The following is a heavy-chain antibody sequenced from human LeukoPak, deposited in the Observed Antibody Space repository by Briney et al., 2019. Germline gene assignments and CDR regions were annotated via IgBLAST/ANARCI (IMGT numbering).Heavy chain of an antibody. CDR1: GYSFTDYY. CDR3: AGDPGIAVAGPWFDP. V-gene: IGHV1-46*01. J-gene: IGHJ5*02. CDR2: INPSGGST. D-gene: IGHD6-19*01. Sequence: ASVKVSCKASGYSFTDYYMHWVRQPPGQGLEWMGIINPSGGSTSYAQKFQGRVTMTRDMSTSTVYMELSSLRYEDTAVYYCAGDPGIAVAGPWFDPWGQGTLVTVSS.